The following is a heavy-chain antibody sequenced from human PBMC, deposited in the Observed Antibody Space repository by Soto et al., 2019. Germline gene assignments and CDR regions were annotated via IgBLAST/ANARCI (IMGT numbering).Heavy chain of an antibody. J-gene: IGHJ6*03. V-gene: IGHV6-1*01. CDR3: AGTTSHQWYYMDV. CDR1: GDSVSSNSAA. D-gene: IGHD1-7*01. CDR2: TYYRSRWYN. Sequence: SQTLSLTCAISGDSVSSNSAAWNWIRLSPSRGLEWLARTYYRSRWYNDYAVSVRSRITVNPDTSKNQFSLQLTSVTPEDTSVYYCAGTTSHQWYYMDVWGKGTTVTVSS.